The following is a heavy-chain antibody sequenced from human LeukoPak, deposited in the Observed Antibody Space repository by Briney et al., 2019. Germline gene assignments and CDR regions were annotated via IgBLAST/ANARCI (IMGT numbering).Heavy chain of an antibody. D-gene: IGHD3-22*01. Sequence: ASMKVSCKASGYSFSNYGIAWVRQAPGQGLEWMGWISGYNSDTKNAQKVQGRVSMTTDTSTSTAYMELGSLRSDDTAVYYCARVNYYYDSSGYLGGFDVWGQGTMVTVSS. CDR2: ISGYNSDT. CDR1: GYSFSNYG. J-gene: IGHJ3*01. V-gene: IGHV1-18*01. CDR3: ARVNYYYDSSGYLGGFDV.